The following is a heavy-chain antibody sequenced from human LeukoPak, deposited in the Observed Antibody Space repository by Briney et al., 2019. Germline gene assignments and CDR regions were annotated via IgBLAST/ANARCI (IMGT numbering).Heavy chain of an antibody. CDR3: ARAVVAAAGSFDY. CDR2: INPNSGGT. CDR1: GYTFTGYY. Sequence: ASVKVSCKASGYTFTGYYMHWVRQAPGQGLEWMGWINPNSGGTNYAQKFQGTVTMTRDTSISTAYMELSRLRSDDTAVYYCARAVVAAAGSFDYWGQGTLVTVSS. D-gene: IGHD6-13*01. V-gene: IGHV1-2*02. J-gene: IGHJ4*02.